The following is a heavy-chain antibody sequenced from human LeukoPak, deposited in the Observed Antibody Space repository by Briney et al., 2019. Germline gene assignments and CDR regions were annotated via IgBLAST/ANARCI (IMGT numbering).Heavy chain of an antibody. CDR2: ISYDGSNK. Sequence: PGGSLRLSCAASGFTLSSYAMHWVRQAPGKGLEWVAVISYDGSNKYYADSVKGRFTISRDNSKNTLFLQMNSLRGEDTAVYYCARDRTRDGYNQGRVFDYWGQGTLVTVSS. CDR1: GFTLSSYA. J-gene: IGHJ4*02. CDR3: ARDRTRDGYNQGRVFDY. V-gene: IGHV3-30-3*01. D-gene: IGHD5-24*01.